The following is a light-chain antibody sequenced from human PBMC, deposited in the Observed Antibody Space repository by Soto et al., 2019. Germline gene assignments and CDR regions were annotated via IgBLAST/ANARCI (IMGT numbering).Light chain of an antibody. CDR2: GAS. Sequence: TVLTQFPGSLSLSPGERATLSCRASQSISNNYLAWYQQKPGQAPRLLIYGASTRATGIPARFSGNGSGTEFTLTISSLQSEDFAVYYCQQYNNWPPETFGQGTKVDIK. J-gene: IGKJ1*01. V-gene: IGKV3-15*01. CDR3: QQYNNWPPET. CDR1: QSISNN.